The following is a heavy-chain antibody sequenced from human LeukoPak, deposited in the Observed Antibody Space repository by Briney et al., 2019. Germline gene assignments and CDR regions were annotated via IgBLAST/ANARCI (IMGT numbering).Heavy chain of an antibody. D-gene: IGHD6-13*01. J-gene: IGHJ3*02. CDR1: GYTLIELS. CDR3: ATDVSSQYDGFDI. CDR2: FDPEDGET. V-gene: IGHV1-24*01. Sequence: ASVKVSCKVSGYTLIELSMHWVRQAPGQGLEWMGGFDPEDGETIYAQKFQGRVTMTEDTSTDTAYMELSSLRSEDTAVYYCATDVSSQYDGFDIWGQGTMVTVSS.